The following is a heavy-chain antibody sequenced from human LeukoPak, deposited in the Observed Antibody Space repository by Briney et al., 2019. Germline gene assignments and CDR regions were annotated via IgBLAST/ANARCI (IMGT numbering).Heavy chain of an antibody. J-gene: IGHJ2*01. D-gene: IGHD6-13*01. Sequence: GGSLRLSCAASGFTFSSYGMHWVRQAPGKGLEWVANIKQDGSEKYYVDSVKGRFTISRDNAKNSLYLQMNSLRAEDTAVYYCATYSSSWYSVWYFDLWGRGTLVTVSS. CDR3: ATYSSSWYSVWYFDL. CDR2: IKQDGSEK. CDR1: GFTFSSYG. V-gene: IGHV3-7*01.